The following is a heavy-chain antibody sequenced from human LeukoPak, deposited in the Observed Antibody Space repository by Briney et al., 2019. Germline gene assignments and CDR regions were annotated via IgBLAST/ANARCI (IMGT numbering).Heavy chain of an antibody. CDR3: ARDPGGLHYYYYGMDV. V-gene: IGHV1-69*13. CDR2: IIPIFGTA. CDR1: GGTFSSYA. J-gene: IGHJ6*02. Sequence: ASVKVSCKASGGTFSSYAISWVRQAPGQGLEWMGGIIPIFGTANYAQKFQGGVTITADESTSTAYMELSSLRSEDTAVYYCARDPGGLHYYYYGMDVWGQGTTVTVSS. D-gene: IGHD3-16*01.